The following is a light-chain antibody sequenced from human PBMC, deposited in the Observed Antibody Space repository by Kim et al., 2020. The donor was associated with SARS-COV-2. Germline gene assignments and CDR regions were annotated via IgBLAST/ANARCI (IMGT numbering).Light chain of an antibody. CDR2: DVS. V-gene: IGKV3-11*01. CDR3: QRRDNWPPYT. CDR1: QNINSH. J-gene: IGKJ2*01. Sequence: EIVLTQSPATLSLSPGERATLSCRTSQNINSHLVWYQHKAGQAPRLLIYDVSTRVAGIPARFSGSGSETDFTLTISSLEPEDFAVYYCQRRDNWPPYTFDQGTKLEI.